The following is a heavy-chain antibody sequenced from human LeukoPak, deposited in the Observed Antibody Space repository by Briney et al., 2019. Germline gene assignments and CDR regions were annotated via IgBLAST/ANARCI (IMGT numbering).Heavy chain of an antibody. V-gene: IGHV4-4*07. D-gene: IGHD3-16*01. CDR1: GGSISSYY. Sequence: PSETLSLTCTVSGGSISSYYWSWIRQPAGKGLEWIGRIYTSGSTNYNPSLKSRVTMSVDTSKNQFSLKLSSVTAADTAVYYCARTNTSGRDNWFDPWGQGTLVTVSS. J-gene: IGHJ5*02. CDR2: IYTSGST. CDR3: ARTNTSGRDNWFDP.